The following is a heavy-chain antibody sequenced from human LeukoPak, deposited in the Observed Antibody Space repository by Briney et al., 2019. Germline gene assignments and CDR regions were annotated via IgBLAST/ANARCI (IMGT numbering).Heavy chain of an antibody. D-gene: IGHD6-13*01. CDR1: GGSISSGGYY. CDR3: ASLAAAGPFDY. Sequence: SETLSLTCTVAGGSISSGGYYWSWIRQHPGKGLEWIGYIYYSGSTNYNPSLKSRVTMSVDTSKNQFSLKLSSVTAADTAVYYCASLAAAGPFDYWGQGTLVTVSS. V-gene: IGHV4-61*08. CDR2: IYYSGST. J-gene: IGHJ4*02.